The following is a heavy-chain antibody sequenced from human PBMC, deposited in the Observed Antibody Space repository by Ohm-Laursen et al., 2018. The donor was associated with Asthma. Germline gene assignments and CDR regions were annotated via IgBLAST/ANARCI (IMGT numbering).Heavy chain of an antibody. CDR1: GHIFSSYT. V-gene: IGHV1-3*01. D-gene: IGHD1-26*01. Sequence: SVKVSCKASGHIFSSYTMQWVRQAPGQRLEWMGWINAGNGNTKYSQKFQGRVTITRDTSASTAYMELSSLRSEDTAVYYCARGGELPYFDYWGQGTLVTVSS. CDR2: INAGNGNT. CDR3: ARGGELPYFDY. J-gene: IGHJ4*02.